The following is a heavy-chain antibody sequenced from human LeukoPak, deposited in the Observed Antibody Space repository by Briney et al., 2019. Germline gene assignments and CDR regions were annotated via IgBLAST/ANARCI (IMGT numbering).Heavy chain of an antibody. V-gene: IGHV3-23*01. Sequence: PGGSLRLSCAASGFTLSSYAMSWVRPAPRKGLEWVSTICGSGDSTYYADSVKGRFTISRDNSKNTLYLQMNSLRAEDTAVYYCARDRGYSCGYWGQGTLVTVSS. CDR1: GFTLSSYA. CDR2: ICGSGDST. D-gene: IGHD5-18*01. CDR3: ARDRGYSCGY. J-gene: IGHJ4*02.